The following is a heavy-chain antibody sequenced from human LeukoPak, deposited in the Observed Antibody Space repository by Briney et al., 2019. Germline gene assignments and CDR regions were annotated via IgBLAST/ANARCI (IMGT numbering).Heavy chain of an antibody. V-gene: IGHV4-59*12. Sequence: SETLSLTCTVSGNSINIYSWNWIRQSPEKGLEWIAYMYYSGTTNYNPSLENRAAISLDLSRHQFSLKLSSVTAADTAVYYCARIGQQQLVGGPFFDYWGQGTLVTVSS. CDR3: ARIGQQQLVGGPFFDY. D-gene: IGHD6-13*01. J-gene: IGHJ4*02. CDR1: GNSINIYS. CDR2: MYYSGTT.